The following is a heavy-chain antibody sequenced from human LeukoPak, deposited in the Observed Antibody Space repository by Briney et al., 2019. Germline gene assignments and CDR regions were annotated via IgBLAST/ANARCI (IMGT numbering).Heavy chain of an antibody. Sequence: SETLSLTCTVSGGSISSYYWRWIRQPPGKGLEWIGYIYYSGSTNYNPSLKSRVTISVDTSKNQFSLKLSSVTAADTAVYYCARVGDCGSDCSHFDYWGQGTLVTVSS. CDR1: GGSISSYY. V-gene: IGHV4-59*01. CDR2: IYYSGST. CDR3: ARVGDCGSDCSHFDY. D-gene: IGHD2-21*02. J-gene: IGHJ4*02.